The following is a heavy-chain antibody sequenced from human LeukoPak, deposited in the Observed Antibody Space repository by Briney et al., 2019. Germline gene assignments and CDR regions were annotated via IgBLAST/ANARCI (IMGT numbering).Heavy chain of an antibody. CDR2: ISGSGGST. D-gene: IGHD5-24*01. CDR3: AKDRRVEEMATSYFLYDWFDP. CDR1: GFTFSSYA. Sequence: GGSLRLSCAASGFTFSSYAMSWVRQAPGKGLEWVSAISGSGGSTYYADSVKGRFTISRDNSKNTLYLQMNSLRAEDTAVYYCAKDRRVEEMATSYFLYDWFDPWGQGTLVTVSS. V-gene: IGHV3-23*01. J-gene: IGHJ5*02.